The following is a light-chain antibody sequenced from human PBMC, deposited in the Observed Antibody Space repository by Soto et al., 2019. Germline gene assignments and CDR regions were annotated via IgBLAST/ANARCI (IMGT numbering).Light chain of an antibody. CDR1: QSRTNS. Sequence: EIVLTQSPATLSLSPGEGATLSCRASQSRTNSFIAWYQQKPGQAPRLLIYDTSSRATGIPARFSGSGSGTEFTLTISSLQSEDFAVYYCQQYNNWWTFGQGTKVDI. CDR3: QQYNNWWT. CDR2: DTS. V-gene: IGKV3D-15*01. J-gene: IGKJ1*01.